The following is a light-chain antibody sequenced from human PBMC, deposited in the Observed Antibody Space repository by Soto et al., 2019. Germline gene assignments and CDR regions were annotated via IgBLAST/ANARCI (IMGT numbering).Light chain of an antibody. Sequence: DIVMTQSPDSLAVSLGERATINCKSSQSVLSSSNDKNFLAWYQQKPGHPPKLLIYWASIRESGVPDRFSGSGSGTDFTLTISSLQAEDVAVYYCQQYYITPQTFGPGTKVDIK. CDR2: WAS. CDR1: QSVLSSSNDKNF. CDR3: QQYYITPQT. J-gene: IGKJ3*01. V-gene: IGKV4-1*01.